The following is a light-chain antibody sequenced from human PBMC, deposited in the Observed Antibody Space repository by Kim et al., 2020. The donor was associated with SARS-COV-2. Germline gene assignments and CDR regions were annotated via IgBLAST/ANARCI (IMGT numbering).Light chain of an antibody. CDR2: EDE. J-gene: IGLJ2*01. V-gene: IGLV6-57*04. CDR1: SGSIDDNY. Sequence: NFMLTQPHSVSESPGKTVTISCTRSSGSIDDNYVQWYQQRPGGVPTTVIYEDEQRPSGVSDRFSGSIDNSSNSASLTISGLRTEDEADYYCQSYNRDNVLFGGGTQLTVL. CDR3: QSYNRDNVL.